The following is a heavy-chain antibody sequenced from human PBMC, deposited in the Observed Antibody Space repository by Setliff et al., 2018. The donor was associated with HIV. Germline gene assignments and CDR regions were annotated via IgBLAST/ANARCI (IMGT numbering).Heavy chain of an antibody. Sequence: PSETLSLTCAVYGGSFSGYYWSWLRQPPGKGLEWIGEINSSGSINDNPFLKSRVTISVDTSKNQFSLKLNSVTAADTAVYYCARGFAFGGVIVIPYYFDYWGQGTLVTVSS. CDR2: INSSGSI. CDR3: ARGFAFGGVIVIPYYFDY. J-gene: IGHJ4*02. D-gene: IGHD3-16*02. V-gene: IGHV4-34*01. CDR1: GGSFSGYY.